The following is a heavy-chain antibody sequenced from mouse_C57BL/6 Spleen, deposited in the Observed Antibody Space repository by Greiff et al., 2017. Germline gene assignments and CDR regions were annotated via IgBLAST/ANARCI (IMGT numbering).Heavy chain of an antibody. V-gene: IGHV2-6*01. D-gene: IGHD1-1*01. CDR1: GFSLTSYG. CDR3: ASRNYYGSSYGGFAY. Sequence: VQGVESGPGLVAPSQSLSITCTVSGFSLTSYGVDWVRQSPGKGLEWLGVIWGVGSTNYNSALKSRLSISKDNSKSQVFLKMNSLQTDDTAMYYCASRNYYGSSYGGFAYWGQGTLVTVSA. CDR2: IWGVGST. J-gene: IGHJ3*01.